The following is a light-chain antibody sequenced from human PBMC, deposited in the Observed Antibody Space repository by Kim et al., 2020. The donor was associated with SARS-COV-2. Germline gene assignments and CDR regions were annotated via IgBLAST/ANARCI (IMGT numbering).Light chain of an antibody. Sequence: SPSLEDRVTISRRRSHGLINYLAWFQQKPRKAPKSLIYAASSLQSGVPPKFSGSGSGTDFTLTISSLQPEDFAPHYCHQYNSYPHTFGQGTKLVI. CDR2: AAS. V-gene: IGKV1-16*02. CDR1: HGLINY. CDR3: HQYNSYPHT. J-gene: IGKJ2*01.